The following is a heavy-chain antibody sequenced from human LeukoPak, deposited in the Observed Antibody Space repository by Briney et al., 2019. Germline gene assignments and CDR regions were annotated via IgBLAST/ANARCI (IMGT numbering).Heavy chain of an antibody. CDR2: IYYSGST. Sequence: SETLSLTCTVSGGSISSGGYYWSWIRQHPGKGREWISYIYYSGSTYYNPSLKSRVTISVDTSKNQFSLKLSSVTAADTSVYYCARDSIGYCSSTSCYPGVRFDPWGQGTLVTVSS. CDR1: GGSISSGGYY. J-gene: IGHJ5*02. CDR3: ARDSIGYCSSTSCYPGVRFDP. D-gene: IGHD2-2*01. V-gene: IGHV4-31*03.